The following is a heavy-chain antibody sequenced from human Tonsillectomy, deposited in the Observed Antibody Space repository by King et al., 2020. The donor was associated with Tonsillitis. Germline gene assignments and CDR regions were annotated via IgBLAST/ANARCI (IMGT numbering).Heavy chain of an antibody. D-gene: IGHD5-18*01. Sequence: VQLVESGGGLVQPGGSLRLSCAASGFTVSSNYMSWVRQAPGKGLEWVSVIYSGGSTYYADSVKGRFTISRHNSKNTLYLQMNSLRAEDTAVYYCARVRDTAIVHSYGMDVWGQGTTVTVSS. CDR1: GFTVSSNY. J-gene: IGHJ6*02. CDR3: ARVRDTAIVHSYGMDV. CDR2: IYSGGST. V-gene: IGHV3-53*04.